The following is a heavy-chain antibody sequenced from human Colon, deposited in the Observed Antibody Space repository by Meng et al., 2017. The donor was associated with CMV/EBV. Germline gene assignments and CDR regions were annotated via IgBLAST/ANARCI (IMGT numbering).Heavy chain of an antibody. CDR1: GFTFSSYE. J-gene: IGHJ4*02. CDR2: IGSSGSTI. CDR3: ARDKSARDSSAYDY. D-gene: IGHD3-22*01. V-gene: IGHV3-48*03. Sequence: GESLKISCAASGFTFSSYEMNWVRQAPGKGLEWVSYIGSSGSTIYYADSVKGRFTISRDNAKNSLYLQMDSLRAEDTAAYYCARDKSARDSSAYDYWGQGTLVTVSS.